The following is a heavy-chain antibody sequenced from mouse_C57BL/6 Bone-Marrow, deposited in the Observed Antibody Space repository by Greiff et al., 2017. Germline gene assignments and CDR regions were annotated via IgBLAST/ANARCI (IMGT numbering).Heavy chain of an antibody. CDR1: GYTFTDYE. J-gene: IGHJ3*01. V-gene: IGHV1-15*01. D-gene: IGHD2-2*01. CDR2: IDPETGGT. Sequence: QVHVKQSGAELVRPGASVTLSCKASGYTFTDYEMHWVKQTPVHGLEWIGAIDPETGGTAYNQKFKGKAILTADKSSSTAYMELRSLTSEDSAVYYCTRRGDGYDGAWFAYWGQGTLVTVSA. CDR3: TRRGDGYDGAWFAY.